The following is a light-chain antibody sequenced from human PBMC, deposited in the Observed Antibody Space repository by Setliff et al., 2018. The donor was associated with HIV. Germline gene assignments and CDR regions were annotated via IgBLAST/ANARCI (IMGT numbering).Light chain of an antibody. CDR3: CSYAGNSTYV. V-gene: IGLV2-23*02. CDR1: SSDVGNYNL. CDR2: EVS. J-gene: IGLJ1*01. Sequence: QSVLAQPASVSGSPGQSITISCTGTSSDVGNYNLFSWYQHHPGKAPKLMIFEVSKRPSGVSNRVSGSKSGNTASLTISGLQAEDEADYYCCSYAGNSTYVFGTGTKVTVL.